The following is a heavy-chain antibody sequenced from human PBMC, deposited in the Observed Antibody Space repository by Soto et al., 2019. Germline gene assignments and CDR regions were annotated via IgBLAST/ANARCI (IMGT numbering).Heavy chain of an antibody. CDR1: GVILNDYA. CDR3: AKRGYCLIWYFDL. V-gene: IGHV3-30*09. D-gene: IGHD5-12*01. CDR2: VSYDGTTK. Sequence: QVQLVESGGGVVQPGRSLRLSCAASGVILNDYALHWVRQAPGQGLEWLAVVSYDGTTKYYTDSVKGRFAISKDKNTVYLQMNSLRTEDTAVYFCAKRGYCLIWYFDLWGRGTQVTVSS. J-gene: IGHJ2*01.